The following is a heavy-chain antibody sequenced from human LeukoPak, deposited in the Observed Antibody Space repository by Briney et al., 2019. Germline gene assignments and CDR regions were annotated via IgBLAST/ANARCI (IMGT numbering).Heavy chain of an antibody. V-gene: IGHV3-48*02. CDR3: ARDRDYAFDY. J-gene: IGHJ4*02. Sequence: PGGSLRLSCAASGFTFSSYSMNWVRQAPGKGLEWVSYISSSSNTIYYPHTVKGRFTISRDNAKNSLYLQMDSLRDEDTAVYYCARDRDYAFDYWGQGTLVTVSS. D-gene: IGHD4-17*01. CDR2: ISSSSNTI. CDR1: GFTFSSYS.